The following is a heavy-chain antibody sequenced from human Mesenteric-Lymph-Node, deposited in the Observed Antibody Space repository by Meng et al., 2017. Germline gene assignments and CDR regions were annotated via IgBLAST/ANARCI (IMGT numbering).Heavy chain of an antibody. CDR3: ARDGIVGASSYYYYGMDV. CDR1: GGSISSYY. V-gene: IGHV4-59*01. D-gene: IGHD1-26*01. CDR2: IYYSGST. J-gene: IGHJ6*02. Sequence: GSLRLSCTVSGGSISSYYWSWIRQPPGKGLEWIGYIYYSGSTNYNPSLKSRVTISVDTSKNQFSLKLSSVTAADTAVYYCARDGIVGASSYYYYGMDVWGQGTTVTVSS.